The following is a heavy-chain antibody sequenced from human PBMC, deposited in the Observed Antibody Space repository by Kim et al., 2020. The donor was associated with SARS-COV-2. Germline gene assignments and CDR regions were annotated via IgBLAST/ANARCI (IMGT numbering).Heavy chain of an antibody. CDR3: ARDEGYSSSSFDY. J-gene: IGHJ4*02. Sequence: PDSVKGRFTTSRNNAKNPLYLQMNSLGAEDRAVYYCARDEGYSSSSFDYWGQGTLVTVSS. D-gene: IGHD6-13*01. V-gene: IGHV3-11*05.